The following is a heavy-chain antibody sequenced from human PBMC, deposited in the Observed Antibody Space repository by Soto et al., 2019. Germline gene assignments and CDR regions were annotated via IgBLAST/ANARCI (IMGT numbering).Heavy chain of an antibody. CDR3: GTYSTVDASRRLDY. CDR2: INQDGTEK. D-gene: IGHD2-8*01. J-gene: IGHJ4*02. V-gene: IGHV3-7*03. Sequence: GGSLRLSCAASGFTFNNYFMNWVRQAPGKGLEWVANINQDGTEKNYGESLKGRFTISRDNAKNSLYLQMDSLRAEDTAVYYCGTYSTVDASRRLDYWGQGSPVTVSS. CDR1: GFTFNNYF.